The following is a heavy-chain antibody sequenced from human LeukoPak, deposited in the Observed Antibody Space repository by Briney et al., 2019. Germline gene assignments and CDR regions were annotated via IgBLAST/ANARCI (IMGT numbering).Heavy chain of an antibody. V-gene: IGHV3-74*03. D-gene: IGHD5-12*01. CDR2: IHPDGSIT. Sequence: GGSLRLSCAASGFIFSTYAMNWVRQAPGTGLVWVSRIHPDGSITTYADSVKGRFTISRDNAKNTLYLQMNSLRAEDTAVYYCAPQQTYSPYNWFDPWGQGTLVTVSS. J-gene: IGHJ5*02. CDR3: APQQTYSPYNWFDP. CDR1: GFIFSTYA.